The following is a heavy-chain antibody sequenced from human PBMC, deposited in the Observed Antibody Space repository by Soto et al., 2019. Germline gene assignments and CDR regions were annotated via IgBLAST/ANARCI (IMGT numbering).Heavy chain of an antibody. CDR1: GGSISSDY. CDR2: IYNSGSS. D-gene: IGHD1-26*01. Sequence: PSETLSLTCTVSGGSISSDYWSWIRQAPGEGLEWIGYIYNSGSSNYNPSLKSRVNITLDTPKNQFSLKLSSVTAADTAVYYCARTGGRYILGYYLCVMHVRCPAPIGTLSS. J-gene: IGHJ6*02. V-gene: IGHV4-59*01. CDR3: ARTGGRYILGYYLCVMHV.